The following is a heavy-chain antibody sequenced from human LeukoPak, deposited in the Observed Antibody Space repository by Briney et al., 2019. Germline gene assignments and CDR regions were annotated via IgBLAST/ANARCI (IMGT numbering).Heavy chain of an antibody. V-gene: IGHV4-38-2*02. J-gene: IGHJ5*02. CDR1: SYSVRSAYY. CDR2: IYHSGST. CDR3: ARVRSGSSTNCFDT. Sequence: SETLSLTCSVSSYSVRSAYYWGWIRQPPGKGLEWIGNIYHSGSTYYNSSLKSRVTISVDTSKNQFSLKLNSLTAADTAVYYCARVRSGSSTNCFDTWGQGTLVTVSS. D-gene: IGHD3-3*01.